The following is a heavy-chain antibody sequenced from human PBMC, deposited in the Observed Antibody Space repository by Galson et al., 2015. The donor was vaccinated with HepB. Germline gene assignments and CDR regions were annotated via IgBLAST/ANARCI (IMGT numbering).Heavy chain of an antibody. CDR1: GYTFTGYY. Sequence: SVKVSCKASGYTFTGYYMHWVRQAPGQGLEWMGWINPNSGGTNYAQKFQGRVTMTRDTSISTAYMELSSLRSEDTAVYYCARVIREQEMTTTRAWFDPWGQGTLVTVSS. J-gene: IGHJ5*02. D-gene: IGHD5-24*01. V-gene: IGHV1-2*02. CDR2: INPNSGGT. CDR3: ARVIREQEMTTTRAWFDP.